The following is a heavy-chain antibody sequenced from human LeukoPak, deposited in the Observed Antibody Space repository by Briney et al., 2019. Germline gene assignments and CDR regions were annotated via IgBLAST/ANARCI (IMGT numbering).Heavy chain of an antibody. CDR3: VRDRWFDP. Sequence: SGGSLRLSCAASGFTFSTYGMHWVRQAPGKGLEWVAVISDDGSSKYYADSVKGRFTVSRDNAKNTLYLQMSSLRAEDTAVYYCVRDRWFDPWGQGTLVTVSS. J-gene: IGHJ5*02. CDR1: GFTFSTYG. CDR2: ISDDGSSK. V-gene: IGHV3-30*03.